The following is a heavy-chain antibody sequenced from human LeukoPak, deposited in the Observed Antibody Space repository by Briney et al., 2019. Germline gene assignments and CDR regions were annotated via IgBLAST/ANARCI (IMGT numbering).Heavy chain of an antibody. CDR1: GYTFTSYG. V-gene: IGHV1-18*01. CDR3: ARDRKTATIGGRVSDY. D-gene: IGHD5-12*01. J-gene: IGHJ4*02. CDR2: ISAYNGNT. Sequence: ASVKVSCKASGYTFTSYGISWVRQAPGQGLEWMGWISAYNGNTNYAQKLQGRVTMTTDTSTSTAYMELRSLRSGDTAVYYCARDRKTATIGGRVSDYWGQGTLVTVSS.